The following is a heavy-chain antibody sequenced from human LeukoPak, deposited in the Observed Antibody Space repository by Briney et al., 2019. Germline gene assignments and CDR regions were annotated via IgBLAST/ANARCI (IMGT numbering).Heavy chain of an antibody. V-gene: IGHV4-39*01. J-gene: IGHJ6*03. D-gene: IGHD6-13*01. CDR1: GGSISSSSYY. CDR2: IYYSGST. CDR3: ARELAEIAAAIRGYYYYYMDV. Sequence: SETLSLTCTVSGGSISSSSYYWGWIRPPPGKGLEWIGSIYYSGSTYYNPSLKSRVTISVDTSKNQFSLKLSSVTAADTAVYYCARELAEIAAAIRGYYYYYMDVWGKGTTVTVSS.